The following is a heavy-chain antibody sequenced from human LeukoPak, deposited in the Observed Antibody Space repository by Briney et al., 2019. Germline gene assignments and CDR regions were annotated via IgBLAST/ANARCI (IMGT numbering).Heavy chain of an antibody. Sequence: PSETLSLTCAVSGDSINSGGHSWSWIRQPPGKALEWIGSMHQSGDTFYNPSLRSRVTISVDTSKNRFSLNLNSMTAADTAVYYCARVRSGDTYLGRAFDIWGQGTMVTVSS. CDR1: GDSINSGGHS. J-gene: IGHJ3*02. CDR2: MHQSGDT. CDR3: ARVRSGDTYLGRAFDI. V-gene: IGHV4-30-4*07. D-gene: IGHD3-10*01.